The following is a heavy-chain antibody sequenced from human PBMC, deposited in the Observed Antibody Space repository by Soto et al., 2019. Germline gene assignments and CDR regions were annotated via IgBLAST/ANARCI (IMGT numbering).Heavy chain of an antibody. V-gene: IGHV3-33*01. CDR1: GFTFSSYG. Sequence: GGSLRLSCAASGFTFSSYGMHWVRQAPGKGLEWVAVIWYDGSNKYYADSVKGRFTISRDNSKNTLYLQMNSLRAEDTAVYYCARQDIVDYYYYYMDVWGKGTTVTVSS. CDR3: ARQDIVDYYYYYMDV. D-gene: IGHD2-15*01. J-gene: IGHJ6*03. CDR2: IWYDGSNK.